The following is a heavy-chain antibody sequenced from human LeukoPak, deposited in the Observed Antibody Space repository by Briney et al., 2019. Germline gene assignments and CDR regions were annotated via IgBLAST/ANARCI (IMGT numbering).Heavy chain of an antibody. J-gene: IGHJ4*02. D-gene: IGHD1-20*01. CDR2: ISSCGSTL. Sequence: GGSLRLSCAASGFTFSDYYMSWIRQAPGKGLEWVSYISSCGSTLYYADSVKGRITISRDNAKNSLYLQMNSLRAEDTAVYYCARRRYNWNAIDYWGQGTLVTVSS. CDR1: GFTFSDYY. V-gene: IGHV3-11*01. CDR3: ARRRYNWNAIDY.